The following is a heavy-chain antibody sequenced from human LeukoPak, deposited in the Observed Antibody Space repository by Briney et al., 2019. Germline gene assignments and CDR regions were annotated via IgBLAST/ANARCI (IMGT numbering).Heavy chain of an antibody. J-gene: IGHJ4*02. CDR2: IYHSGST. CDR1: GYSISSGYY. Sequence: SETLSLTCTVSGYSISSGYYWGWIRQPPGKGLEWIGSIYHSGSTYYNPSLKSRVTISVDTSKNQFSLKLSSVTAADTAVYYCASEGTVSPFDYWGQGTLVTVSS. D-gene: IGHD4-17*01. V-gene: IGHV4-38-2*02. CDR3: ASEGTVSPFDY.